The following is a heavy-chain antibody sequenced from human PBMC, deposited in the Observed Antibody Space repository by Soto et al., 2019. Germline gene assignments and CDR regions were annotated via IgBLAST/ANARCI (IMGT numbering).Heavy chain of an antibody. D-gene: IGHD6-13*01. V-gene: IGHV3-74*03. CDR3: ARGGLQHALDV. CDR1: GFTFSNYW. CDR2: VNNDGTDT. J-gene: IGHJ6*02. Sequence: EVQLVESGGGLVQPGGSLRLSCAASGFTFSNYWMYWVRQAPGKGLVWVSRVNNDGTDTTHADAVKGRFTISRDNAENTLYLQMNRRRAEATAVYYCARGGLQHALDVLGQASTVTVSS.